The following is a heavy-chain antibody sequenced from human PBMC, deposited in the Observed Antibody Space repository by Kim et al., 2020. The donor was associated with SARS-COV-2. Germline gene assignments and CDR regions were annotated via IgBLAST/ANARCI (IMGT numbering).Heavy chain of an antibody. CDR3: AREPSSGWSPGPLDY. V-gene: IGHV3-53*01. J-gene: IGHJ4*02. Sequence: GGSLRLSCAASGFTVSSNYMSWVRQAPGKGLEWVSVIYSGGSTYYADSVKGRFTISRDNSKNTLYLQMNSLRAEDTAVYYCAREPSSGWSPGPLDYWGQGTLVTVSS. CDR1: GFTVSSNY. CDR2: IYSGGST. D-gene: IGHD6-19*01.